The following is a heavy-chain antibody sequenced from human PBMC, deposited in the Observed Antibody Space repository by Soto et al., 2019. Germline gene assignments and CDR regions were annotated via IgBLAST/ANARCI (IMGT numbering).Heavy chain of an antibody. J-gene: IGHJ5*02. Sequence: QVQLQESGPGLVKPSQTLSLTCTVSGGSLKSGGYYWSWIRQHPGRGLEWIGYIYYTGRTYYNPYPESRVALSVDTAKNQFSLKLISVTAADTAVYYCSRDVTSDHNCFDLWWHGSLVTVSS. V-gene: IGHV4-31*02. CDR2: IYYTGRT. CDR3: SRDVTSDHNCFDL. D-gene: IGHD2-2*01. CDR1: GGSLKSGGYY.